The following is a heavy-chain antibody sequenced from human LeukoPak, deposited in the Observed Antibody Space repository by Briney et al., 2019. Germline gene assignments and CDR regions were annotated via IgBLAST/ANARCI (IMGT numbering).Heavy chain of an antibody. CDR2: INPNSGGT. Sequence: ASVKVSCKASGYTFTGYYMHWVRQAPGQGLEWMGWINPNSGGTNYAQKFQGWVTMTRDTSISTAYMELSRLRSDDTAVYYCAREVPIRPRSSQGWFDPWGQGTLVTVSS. V-gene: IGHV1-2*04. CDR3: AREVPIRPRSSQGWFDP. CDR1: GYTFTGYY. J-gene: IGHJ5*02. D-gene: IGHD2-15*01.